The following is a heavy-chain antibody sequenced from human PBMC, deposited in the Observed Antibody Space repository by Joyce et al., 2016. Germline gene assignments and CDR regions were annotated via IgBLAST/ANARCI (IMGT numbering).Heavy chain of an antibody. D-gene: IGHD2-2*01. CDR1: GFPFSDYY. CDR3: ARGPGYCSTTTCSLGDGMDV. CDR2: IRSTGSTI. Sequence: QVQLVESGGGLVKPGGSLRLSCAASGFPFSDYYMSWIRQAPGKGLEWVSYIRSTGSTIYYADSVKGRFTMSSNNAKNSLYLQMNSLRAEDTAVYYCARGPGYCSTTTCSLGDGMDVWGQGTTVTVSS. V-gene: IGHV3-11*01. J-gene: IGHJ6*02.